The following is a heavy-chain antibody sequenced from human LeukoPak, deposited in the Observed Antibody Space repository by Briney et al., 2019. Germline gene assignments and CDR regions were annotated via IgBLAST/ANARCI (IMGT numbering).Heavy chain of an antibody. CDR1: GYSFTSYW. Sequence: GESLKISCKGSGYSFTSYWIGRVRQMPGKGLGWMGIIYPGDSDTRYSPSFQGQVTISADKSISTAYLQWSSLKASDTAMYYCARQTSSWYVHYYYYMDVWGKGTTATVSS. CDR2: IYPGDSDT. CDR3: ARQTSSWYVHYYYYMDV. J-gene: IGHJ6*03. D-gene: IGHD6-13*01. V-gene: IGHV5-51*01.